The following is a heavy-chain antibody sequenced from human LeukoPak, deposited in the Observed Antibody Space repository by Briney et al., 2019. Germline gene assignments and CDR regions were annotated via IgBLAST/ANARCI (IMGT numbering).Heavy chain of an antibody. CDR1: GGSISNYY. CDR2: IYYSGST. D-gene: IGHD4-23*01. V-gene: IGHV4-59*01. Sequence: NSSETLSLTCIVSGGSISNYYWSWIRQPPGEGLEWIGYIYYSGSTNYNPSLRSRLTISVDSSKNQFSLRLSSVTAADTAVYYCARGGGWYDSWGQGTLVTVSS. CDR3: ARGGGWYDS. J-gene: IGHJ5*01.